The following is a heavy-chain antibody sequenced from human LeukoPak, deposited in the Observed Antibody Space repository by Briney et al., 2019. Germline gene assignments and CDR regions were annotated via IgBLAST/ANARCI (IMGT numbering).Heavy chain of an antibody. Sequence: GASVKVSCKASGYTFRQYSISWVRQAPGKGFEWMGWVSPSHTTRVYAQEFQGRVTMTADTNTNTVSMELRSLRFDDTAVYFCARDHILPLETDNGDGFAIWGQGTVVTVSS. CDR1: GYTFRQYS. D-gene: IGHD3-3*02. J-gene: IGHJ3*02. V-gene: IGHV1-18*01. CDR2: VSPSHTTR. CDR3: ARDHILPLETDNGDGFAI.